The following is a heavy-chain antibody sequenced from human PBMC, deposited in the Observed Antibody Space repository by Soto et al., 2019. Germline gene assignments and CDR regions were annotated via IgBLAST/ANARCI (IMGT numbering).Heavy chain of an antibody. CDR2: ISYDGSNK. V-gene: IGHV3-30*18. CDR3: VKDGSSGWPYYYGMDV. Sequence: SLILSGAASGFTFSSYGMHWVRQAPGKGLEWVAVISYDGSNKYYADSVKGRFTISRDNSKNTLYLQMSSLRAEDTAVYYCVKDGSSGWPYYYGMDVWGQGTTVTVSS. CDR1: GFTFSSYG. J-gene: IGHJ6*02. D-gene: IGHD6-19*01.